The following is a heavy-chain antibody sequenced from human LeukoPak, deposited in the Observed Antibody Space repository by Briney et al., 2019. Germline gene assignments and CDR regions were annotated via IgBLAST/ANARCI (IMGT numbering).Heavy chain of an antibody. Sequence: GESRKISCKGSGYSFTCYWIGWVRQMPGKGLEWMGIIYPGGSDTRYRPSFQGQVTISADKSISTAYLQWSSLKAADTAMYYCARQEDSSSTWNHFDYWGQGTLVTVS. V-gene: IGHV5-51*01. CDR3: ARQEDSSSTWNHFDY. D-gene: IGHD6-13*01. CDR1: GYSFTCYW. CDR2: IYPGGSDT. J-gene: IGHJ4*02.